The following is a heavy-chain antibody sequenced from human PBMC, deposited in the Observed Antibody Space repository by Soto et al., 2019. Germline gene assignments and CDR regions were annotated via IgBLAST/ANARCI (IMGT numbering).Heavy chain of an antibody. V-gene: IGHV3-30*18. CDR1: GFTFSDYA. CDR2: VSHDGRNT. Sequence: VQLVESGGGVVQPARSLRLSCAASGFTFSDYAMHWVLQAPGKGLEWVAVVSHDGRNTHYADSVKGRFTISRDSSKNTVSLEMTSLRVEDTAVYYCAKGGRQWLVTSDFNYWGQGALVTVSS. D-gene: IGHD6-19*01. J-gene: IGHJ4*02. CDR3: AKGGRQWLVTSDFNY.